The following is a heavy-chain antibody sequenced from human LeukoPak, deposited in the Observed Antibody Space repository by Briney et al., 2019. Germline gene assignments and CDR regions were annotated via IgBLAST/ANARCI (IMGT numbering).Heavy chain of an antibody. D-gene: IGHD1-26*01. V-gene: IGHV3-30-3*01. CDR2: ISYDGSNK. Sequence: GRSLRLSCAASGFTFSSYAMHWVRQAPGKGLEWVAVISYDGSNKYYADSVKGRFTISRDNSKNTLYLQMNSLRAEDTAVYYCARAQLVGATPNPEFDYWGQGTLVTVSS. CDR1: GFTFSSYA. J-gene: IGHJ4*02. CDR3: ARAQLVGATPNPEFDY.